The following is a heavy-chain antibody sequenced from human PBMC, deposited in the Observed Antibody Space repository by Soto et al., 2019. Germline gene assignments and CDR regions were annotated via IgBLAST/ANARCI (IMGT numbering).Heavy chain of an antibody. D-gene: IGHD6-13*01. CDR2: ISGSGGNT. V-gene: IGHV3-23*01. Sequence: EVQLLESGGGLVQPGGSLRLSCAASGFIFSKFAMSWVRQVPGKGLEWISTISGSGGNTYKAVSVKGRFTISRDNSKNTXHXKMSSLRAEDTAVYYCAKGSGSSSSSWYYSGYSFDSWGQGTLVTVSS. CDR3: AKGSGSSSSSWYYSGYSFDS. J-gene: IGHJ5*01. CDR1: GFIFSKFA.